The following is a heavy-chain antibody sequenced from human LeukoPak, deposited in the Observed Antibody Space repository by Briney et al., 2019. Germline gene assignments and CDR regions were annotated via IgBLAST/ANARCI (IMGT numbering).Heavy chain of an antibody. V-gene: IGHV3-21*01. J-gene: IGHJ4*02. Sequence: GGSLRLSCAASGFTFSSYSMKWVRQAPGKGLEWVSSISSSSSYIYYADSVKGRFTISRDNAKNSLYLQMNSLRAEDTAVYYCARDDGYNLGFDYWGQGTLVTVSS. CDR1: GFTFSSYS. CDR2: ISSSSSYI. CDR3: ARDDGYNLGFDY. D-gene: IGHD5-24*01.